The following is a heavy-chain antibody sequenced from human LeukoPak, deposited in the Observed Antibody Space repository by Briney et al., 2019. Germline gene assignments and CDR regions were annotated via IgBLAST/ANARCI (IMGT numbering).Heavy chain of an antibody. J-gene: IGHJ4*02. Sequence: GGSLRLSCAASGFTFSSYSMNWVRQAPGKGLEWVSSISSSSSYIYYADSVKGRFTISRDNAKNSLYLQMNSLRAEDTAVYYCARNGMWSGPNDYWGQGTLVTVSS. CDR2: ISSSSSYI. CDR1: GFTFSSYS. CDR3: ARNGMWSGPNDY. V-gene: IGHV3-21*01. D-gene: IGHD3-3*01.